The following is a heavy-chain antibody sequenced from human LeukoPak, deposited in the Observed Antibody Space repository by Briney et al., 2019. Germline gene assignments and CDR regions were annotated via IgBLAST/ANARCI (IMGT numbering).Heavy chain of an antibody. J-gene: IGHJ4*01. CDR3: ARARDGYSRPFDY. D-gene: IGHD5-24*01. Sequence: GESLQISCKGSGYSFTNYWISWVRQLPGKGLEWMGIIYPGDSDTRYSPSFQGQVTISADKSISTAYLQWSGLKASDTAIYYCARARDGYSRPFDYWGQGTLVTVSS. CDR2: IYPGDSDT. CDR1: GYSFTNYW. V-gene: IGHV5-51*01.